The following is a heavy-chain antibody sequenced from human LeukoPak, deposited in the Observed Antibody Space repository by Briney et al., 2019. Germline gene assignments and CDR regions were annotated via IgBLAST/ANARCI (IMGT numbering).Heavy chain of an antibody. CDR3: ARRVAGYYFDY. J-gene: IGHJ4*02. CDR1: GGSISSYY. Sequence: SETLSLTCTVSGGSISSYYWSLIRQPPGKGLEWIGYIYYSGSTNYNPSLKSRVTISVDTSKNQFSLKLSSVTAADTAVYYCARRVAGYYFDYWGQGTLVTVSS. CDR2: IYYSGST. V-gene: IGHV4-59*01. D-gene: IGHD6-19*01.